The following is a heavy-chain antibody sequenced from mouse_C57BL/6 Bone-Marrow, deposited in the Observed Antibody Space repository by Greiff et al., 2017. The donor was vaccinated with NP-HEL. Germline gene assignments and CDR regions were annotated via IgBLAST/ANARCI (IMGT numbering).Heavy chain of an antibody. Sequence: VQLVESDAELVKPGASVKISCKVSGYTFTDHTIHWMKQRPEQGLEWIGSIYPRDGSTKYNEKFKGKATLTADKSTSTAYMQLNSLTSEDSAVYFCARGDYDGYYWAYWGQGTLVTVSA. CDR1: GYTFTDHT. CDR3: ARGDYDGYYWAY. D-gene: IGHD2-3*01. J-gene: IGHJ3*01. V-gene: IGHV1-78*01. CDR2: IYPRDGST.